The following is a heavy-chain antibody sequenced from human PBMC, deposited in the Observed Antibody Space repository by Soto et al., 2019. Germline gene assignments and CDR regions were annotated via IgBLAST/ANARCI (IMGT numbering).Heavy chain of an antibody. J-gene: IGHJ4*02. CDR2: IWYDGSNK. CDR3: ARGRRYERSSDY. V-gene: IGHV3-33*01. D-gene: IGHD5-12*01. CDR1: GFTFSSYG. Sequence: QVQLVESGGGVVQPGRSLRLSCAASGFTFSSYGMHWVRQAPGKGLEWVAVIWYDGSNKYYADSVKGRFTISRDNSKNTLYLQMNSLKAEDTAVHYCARGRRYERSSDYWGQGPLVTVSS.